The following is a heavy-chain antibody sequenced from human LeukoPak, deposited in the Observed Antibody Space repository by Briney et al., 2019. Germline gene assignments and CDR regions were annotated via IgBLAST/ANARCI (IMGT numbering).Heavy chain of an antibody. CDR3: TRQAGTYSYYYYYMDV. V-gene: IGHV4-39*01. D-gene: IGHD1-26*01. CDR2: IYYSGST. Sequence: SETLSLTCAVSGDSISSSSYYWRWIRQPPGKGLEWIGSIYYSGSTYYNPSLKSRVTISVDTSKNQFSLRLTSVTAADTAVYYCTRQAGTYSYYYYYMDVWGEGTPVTVSS. J-gene: IGHJ6*03. CDR1: GDSISSSSYY.